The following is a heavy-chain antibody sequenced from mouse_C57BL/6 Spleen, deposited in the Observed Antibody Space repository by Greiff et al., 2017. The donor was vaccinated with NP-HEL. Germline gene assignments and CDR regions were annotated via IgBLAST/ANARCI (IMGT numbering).Heavy chain of an antibody. CDR2: IYPGSGST. CDR3: ARSPNYYGSSAWFAY. Sequence: QVQLQQSGAELVKPGASVKMSCKASGYTFTSYWITWVKQRPGQGLEWIGDIYPGSGSTNYNEKFKSKATLTVDTSSSTAYMQLSSLTSEDSAVYYCARSPNYYGSSAWFAYWGQGTLVTVSA. D-gene: IGHD1-1*01. V-gene: IGHV1-55*01. CDR1: GYTFTSYW. J-gene: IGHJ3*01.